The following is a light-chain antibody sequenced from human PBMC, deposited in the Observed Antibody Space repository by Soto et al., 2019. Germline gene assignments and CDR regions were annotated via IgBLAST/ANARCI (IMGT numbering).Light chain of an antibody. CDR3: CSYAGSYTGV. V-gene: IGLV2-11*01. Sequence: QSALTQPRSVSGSPGQSVTISCIGTSSDVGGYDFVSWYQQHPGKAPKVMMHAVSERPSGVPDRFSGSKSGNTASLTISGLQAEDAADYYCCSYAGSYTGVFGGGTKLTVL. CDR1: SSDVGGYDF. J-gene: IGLJ3*02. CDR2: AVS.